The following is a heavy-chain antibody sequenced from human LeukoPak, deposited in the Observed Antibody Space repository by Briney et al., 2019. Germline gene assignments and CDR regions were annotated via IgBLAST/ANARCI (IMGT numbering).Heavy chain of an antibody. CDR2: IKQDGSEK. Sequence: GGSLRLSCVVSGFTFSSYWMRWVRQAPGKGLEWVANIKQDGSEKYYVDSVKGRFTISRDNAKNSLYLQMNSLRAEDTAVYYCASMEGSSSSGSDYWGQGTLVTVSS. V-gene: IGHV3-7*01. D-gene: IGHD3-10*01. J-gene: IGHJ4*02. CDR3: ASMEGSSSSGSDY. CDR1: GFTFSSYW.